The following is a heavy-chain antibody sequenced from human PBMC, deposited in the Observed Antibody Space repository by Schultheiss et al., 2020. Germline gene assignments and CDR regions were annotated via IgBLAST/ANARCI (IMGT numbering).Heavy chain of an antibody. Sequence: GGSLRLSCAASGFTFSSYGMHWVRQAPGKGLEWVAVISYDGSNKYYADSVKGRFTISRDNSKNTLYLQMNSLRAEDTAVYYCAKDQYEYSSSFRYYYYYGMDVWGQGTTVNVYS. J-gene: IGHJ6*02. CDR3: AKDQYEYSSSFRYYYYYGMDV. CDR1: GFTFSSYG. D-gene: IGHD6-6*01. V-gene: IGHV3-30*18. CDR2: ISYDGSNK.